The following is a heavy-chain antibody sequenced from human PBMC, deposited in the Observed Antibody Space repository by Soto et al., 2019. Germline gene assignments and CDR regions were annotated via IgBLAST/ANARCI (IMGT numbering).Heavy chain of an antibody. J-gene: IGHJ4*02. D-gene: IGHD4-17*01. CDR2: IWYDGSNK. Sequence: ESGGGVVQPGRSLRLSCAASGFTFSSYGMHWVRQAPGKGLERVAVIWYDGSNKYYADSVKGRFTISRDNSKNTLYLQMNSLRAEDTAVYYCARDSTTVVNPYYWGQGTLVTVSS. CDR3: ARDSTTVVNPYY. CDR1: GFTFSSYG. V-gene: IGHV3-33*01.